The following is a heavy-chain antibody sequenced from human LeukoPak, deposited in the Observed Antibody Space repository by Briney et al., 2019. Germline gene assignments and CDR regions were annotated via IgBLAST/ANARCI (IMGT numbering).Heavy chain of an antibody. CDR3: ARDLQLWFEPYYYYYGMDV. CDR2: IWYDGSNK. Sequence: HTGGSLRLSCAASGFTFSSYGMHWVRQAPGKGLEWVAVIWYDGSNKYYADSVKGRFTISRDNSKNTLYLQMNSLRAEDTAVYYCARDLQLWFEPYYYYYGMDVWGKGTTVTVSS. J-gene: IGHJ6*04. V-gene: IGHV3-33*01. D-gene: IGHD5-18*01. CDR1: GFTFSSYG.